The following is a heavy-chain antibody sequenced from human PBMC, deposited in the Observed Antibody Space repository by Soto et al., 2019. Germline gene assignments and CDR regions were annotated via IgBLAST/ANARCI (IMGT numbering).Heavy chain of an antibody. Sequence: SETLSLTCTVSGGSISSGDYYWSWIRQPPGKGLEWIGYIYYSGSTYYNPSLKSRVTISVDTSKNQFSLKLSSVTAADTAVYYCAIGSPDMIVGNWFDPWGQGTLVTVSS. D-gene: IGHD1-26*01. CDR3: AIGSPDMIVGNWFDP. CDR2: IYYSGST. CDR1: GGSISSGDYY. J-gene: IGHJ5*02. V-gene: IGHV4-30-4*02.